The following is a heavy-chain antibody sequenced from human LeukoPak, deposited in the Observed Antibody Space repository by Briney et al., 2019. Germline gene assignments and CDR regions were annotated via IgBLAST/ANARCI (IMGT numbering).Heavy chain of an antibody. CDR3: ARDVQGTLDY. CDR2: VYYSGST. D-gene: IGHD3-10*02. V-gene: IGHV4-59*01. CDR1: GGSFSGYY. Sequence: KASETLSLTCAVYGGSFSGYYWSWIRQPPGKGLEWIGYVYYSGSTNYNPSLKSRVTISVDTSKNQFSLKLSSVTAADTAVYYCARDVQGTLDYWGQGTLVTVSS. J-gene: IGHJ4*02.